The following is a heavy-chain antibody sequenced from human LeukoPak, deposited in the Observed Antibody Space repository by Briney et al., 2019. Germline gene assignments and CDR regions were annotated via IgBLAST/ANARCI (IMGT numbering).Heavy chain of an antibody. CDR3: ATYITAAGYFDY. Sequence: SETLSLTCTVSGGSISSSSYYWGWIRQPPGKGLEWIASIYYSGSTYYSPSLKSRVTISVDRSKNHFSLKLSSVTAADTAVYYCATYITAAGYFDYWGQGTLVTVFS. D-gene: IGHD6-13*01. J-gene: IGHJ4*02. V-gene: IGHV4-39*02. CDR1: GGSISSSSYY. CDR2: IYYSGST.